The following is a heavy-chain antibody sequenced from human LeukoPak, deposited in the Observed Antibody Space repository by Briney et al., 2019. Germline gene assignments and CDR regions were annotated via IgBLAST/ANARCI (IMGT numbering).Heavy chain of an antibody. CDR1: GGTFNNYV. CDR3: VRPLAIGSGYYSRRGVAFDI. CDR2: IIPIFGTA. Sequence: ASVKVSCKASGGTFNNYVISWVRQAPGQGLEWMGGIIPIFGTANYAQKFQGRVTITADKSTSTAYMELSSLRSEDTAVYYGVRPLAIGSGYYSRRGVAFDIWGQGTMVTVSS. J-gene: IGHJ3*02. D-gene: IGHD3-22*01. V-gene: IGHV1-69*06.